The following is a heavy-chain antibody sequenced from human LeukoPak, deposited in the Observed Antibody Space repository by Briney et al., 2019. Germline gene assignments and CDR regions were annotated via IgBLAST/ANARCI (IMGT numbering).Heavy chain of an antibody. Sequence: PSETLSLTCTVSGGSISSSSYYWGWIRQPPGKGLEWIGSIYYSGSTYYNPSLKSRVTISVDTSKNQFSLKLSSVTAADTAVYYCARGLAFLSLAAAKKDWFDPWGQGTLVTVSS. CDR3: ARGLAFLSLAAAKKDWFDP. CDR2: IYYSGST. J-gene: IGHJ5*02. D-gene: IGHD6-13*01. V-gene: IGHV4-39*07. CDR1: GGSISSSSYY.